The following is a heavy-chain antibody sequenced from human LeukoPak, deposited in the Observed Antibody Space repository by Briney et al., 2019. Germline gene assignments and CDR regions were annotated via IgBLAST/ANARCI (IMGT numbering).Heavy chain of an antibody. J-gene: IGHJ4*02. CDR3: ARADSTSWFDY. D-gene: IGHD6-13*01. CDR1: GVTFSDYY. V-gene: IGHV3-11*05. CDR2: ISSSGGYT. Sequence: GESLRLTCAASGVTFSDYYMIWIRQAPGKGLEWASYISSSGGYTNHADSVKGRFTISRDNAKNSLYLQMNSLRAEDTAVYYCARADSTSWFDYWGQGTQVTVSS.